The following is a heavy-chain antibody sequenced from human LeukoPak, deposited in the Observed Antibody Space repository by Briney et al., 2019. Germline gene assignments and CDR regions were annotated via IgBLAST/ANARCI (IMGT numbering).Heavy chain of an antibody. CDR1: GFTFSSYS. J-gene: IGHJ4*02. Sequence: PGGSLRLSCAASGFTFSSYSMNWVRQAPGRGLEWLSYISSSRTTIYYADSVKGRFTISRDNAKNSLYLQMNGLRAEDTAVYYCTRDGSSWYFFDYWGQGTLVTVSS. V-gene: IGHV3-48*04. CDR3: TRDGSSWYFFDY. D-gene: IGHD6-13*01. CDR2: ISSSRTTI.